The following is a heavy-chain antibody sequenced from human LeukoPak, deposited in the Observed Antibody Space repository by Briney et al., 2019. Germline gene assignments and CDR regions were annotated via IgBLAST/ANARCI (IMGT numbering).Heavy chain of an antibody. J-gene: IGHJ4*02. D-gene: IGHD5-24*01. CDR3: AGWLQL. V-gene: IGHV3-48*03. Sequence: GGSLRLSCTASGSTFSSYEMNWVRQAPGKGLEWVSYISGSGNIINYADSVKGRFTVSRDNAKNSLYLQMNSLRVEDTAVYYCAGWLQLWGQGTLVTVSS. CDR1: GSTFSSYE. CDR2: ISGSGNII.